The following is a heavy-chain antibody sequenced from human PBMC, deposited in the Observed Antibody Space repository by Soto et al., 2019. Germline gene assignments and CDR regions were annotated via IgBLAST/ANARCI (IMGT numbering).Heavy chain of an antibody. CDR2: INPNTGNA. D-gene: IGHD3-22*01. CDR1: GYRFTMYW. CDR3: ATQSLPGVSDYYNSNGYKEDLDV. J-gene: IGHJ6*02. V-gene: IGHV1-8*01. Sequence: ASVNVSCKACGYRFTMYWSNGLLQATLQGREWMGWINPNTGNAGYAQKFQGTVTMTRNTSISTAYTELSSLRHEDTAVYYYATQSLPGVSDYYNSNGYKEDLDVWGQGHTVPVSS.